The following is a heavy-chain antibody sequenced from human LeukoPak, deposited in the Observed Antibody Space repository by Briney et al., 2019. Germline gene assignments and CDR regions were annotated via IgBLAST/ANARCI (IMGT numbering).Heavy chain of an antibody. CDR2: VYYSGGS. CDR1: GGSMHTRGYY. D-gene: IGHD3-10*01. V-gene: IGHV4-39*07. J-gene: IGHJ4*02. Sequence: SETLSLTCTVSGGSMHTRGYYWAWIRHSPGKGLEWIGFVYYSGGSYYTPSLKSRVTISVDTSKNQFSLKLSSVTAADTAVYYCARSSRGTMVRGVIIEWGQGTLVTVSS. CDR3: ARSSRGTMVRGVIIE.